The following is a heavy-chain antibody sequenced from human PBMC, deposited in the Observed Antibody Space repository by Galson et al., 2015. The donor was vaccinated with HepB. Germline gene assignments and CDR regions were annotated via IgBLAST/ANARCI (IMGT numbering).Heavy chain of an antibody. J-gene: IGHJ4*02. CDR1: GGSISSSSYY. V-gene: IGHV4-39*01. CDR2: VYYSGST. CDR3: TRLGGATGRLDY. Sequence: ETLSLTCAVSGGSISSSSYYWGWIRQPPGKGLEWIGSVYYSGSTYYNASLKSRVTISVDTSKNQFSLKLSSVTAADTAVYYCTRLGGATGRLDYWGQGTLVTVSS. D-gene: IGHD1-26*01.